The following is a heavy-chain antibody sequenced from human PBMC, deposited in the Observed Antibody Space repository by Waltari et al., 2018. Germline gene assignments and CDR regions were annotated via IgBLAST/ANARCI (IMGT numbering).Heavy chain of an antibody. J-gene: IGHJ4*02. D-gene: IGHD6-19*01. V-gene: IGHV4-39*01. CDR3: ARHDGSGWYGSPPPYYFDY. CDR2: IYYSGST. CDR1: GGSISSSSYY. Sequence: QLQLQESGPGLVKPSETLSLTCTVSGGSISSSSYYWGWIRQPPGKGLEWIGSIYYSGSTYYNPSLKGRVTISVDTSKNQFSLKLSAVTAADTAVYYCARHDGSGWYGSPPPYYFDYWGQGTLVTVSS.